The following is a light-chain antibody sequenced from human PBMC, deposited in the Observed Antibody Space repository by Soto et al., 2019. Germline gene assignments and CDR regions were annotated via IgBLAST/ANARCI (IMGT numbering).Light chain of an antibody. Sequence: QSVLTQPPSVSGAPGQRVTISCTGSSSNIGAGYDVHWYQQLPGTAPKLLMYGNNNRPSGVPDRFSGSKPGTSASLAITGLQAEDEADYYCQSYDSSLTSVVFGGGTKVTVL. V-gene: IGLV1-40*01. CDR3: QSYDSSLTSVV. CDR1: SSNIGAGYD. CDR2: GNN. J-gene: IGLJ2*01.